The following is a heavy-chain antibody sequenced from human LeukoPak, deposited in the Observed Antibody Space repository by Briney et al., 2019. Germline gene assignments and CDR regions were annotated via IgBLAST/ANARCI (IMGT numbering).Heavy chain of an antibody. Sequence: GGSLRLSCAASGFTFSTYAMHWVRQAPGRGLEWVSAISGDADSTYYADSVKGRFTISRDNSKNTLYLQVNSLRADDTAVYYCAKKEGGFDHWGQGALVTVSS. CDR3: AKKEGGFDH. J-gene: IGHJ4*02. CDR1: GFTFSTYA. CDR2: ISGDADST. D-gene: IGHD1-26*01. V-gene: IGHV3-23*01.